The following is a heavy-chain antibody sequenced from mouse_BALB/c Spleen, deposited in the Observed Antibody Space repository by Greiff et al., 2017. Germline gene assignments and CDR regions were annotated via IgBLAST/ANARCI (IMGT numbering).Heavy chain of an antibody. D-gene: IGHD2-1*01. CDR1: GFTFSSYG. Sequence: EVKLMESGGGLVQPGGSLKLSCAASGFTFSSYGMSWVRQTPDKRLELVATINSNGGSTYYPDSVKGRFTISRDNAKNTLYLQMSSLKSEDTAMYYCARDGYYGPWFAYWGQGTLVTVSA. V-gene: IGHV5-6-3*01. CDR3: ARDGYYGPWFAY. CDR2: INSNGGST. J-gene: IGHJ3*01.